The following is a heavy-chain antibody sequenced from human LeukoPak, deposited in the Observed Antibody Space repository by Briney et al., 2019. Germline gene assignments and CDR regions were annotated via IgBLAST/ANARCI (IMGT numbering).Heavy chain of an antibody. D-gene: IGHD5-18*01. CDR3: ATRVDTAMVPVFEY. Sequence: ASVKVSCKASGYTFTGYYMHWVRQAPGQGLEWMGWINPNSGGTNYAQKFQGRVTMTRDTSISTAYMELSRLRSDDTAVYYCATRVDTAMVPVFEYWGQGTLVTVSS. CDR2: INPNSGGT. V-gene: IGHV1-2*02. J-gene: IGHJ4*02. CDR1: GYTFTGYY.